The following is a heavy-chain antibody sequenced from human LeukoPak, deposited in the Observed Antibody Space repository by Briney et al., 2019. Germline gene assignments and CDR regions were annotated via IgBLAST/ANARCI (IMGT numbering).Heavy chain of an antibody. CDR2: ISGSGGST. V-gene: IGHV3-23*01. J-gene: IGHJ4*02. D-gene: IGHD2-15*01. CDR3: AKPPTRYCSGGSCYFDY. CDR1: GFTFSSYA. Sequence: PGGSLRLSCAASGFTFSSYAMSWVRQAPGKGLEWVSAISGSGGSTYYADSVKGRFTISRDNSKNTLYLQMNSLRAEDTAVYYCAKPPTRYCSGGSCYFDYWGQGTLVTVSS.